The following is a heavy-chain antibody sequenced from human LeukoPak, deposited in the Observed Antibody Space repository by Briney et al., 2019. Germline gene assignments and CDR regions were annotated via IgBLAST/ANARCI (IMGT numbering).Heavy chain of an antibody. D-gene: IGHD6-19*01. CDR2: IYHSGST. Sequence: PSETLSLTCTVSGYSISSGYYWGWIRQPPGKGLEWIATIYHSGSTYYNPSLKSRVTISVDTSKNQFSLKLSSVTAADTAVYYCARLPSPVAAVGYDYWGQGTLVTVSS. V-gene: IGHV4-38-2*02. CDR1: GYSISSGYY. CDR3: ARLPSPVAAVGYDY. J-gene: IGHJ4*02.